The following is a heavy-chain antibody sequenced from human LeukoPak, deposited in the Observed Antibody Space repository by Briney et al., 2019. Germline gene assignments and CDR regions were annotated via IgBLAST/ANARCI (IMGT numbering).Heavy chain of an antibody. V-gene: IGHV1-2*02. CDR2: INPNSGGT. Sequence: GASVKVSCKASGYTFTGYYMHWVRQAPGQGLEWMGWINPNSGGTNYAQKFQGRVTMTRDTSISTAYMELSRLRSDDTAVYYCARDRWSYFSDAFDIWGQGTMVTVSS. J-gene: IGHJ3*02. D-gene: IGHD1-26*01. CDR1: GYTFTGYY. CDR3: ARDRWSYFSDAFDI.